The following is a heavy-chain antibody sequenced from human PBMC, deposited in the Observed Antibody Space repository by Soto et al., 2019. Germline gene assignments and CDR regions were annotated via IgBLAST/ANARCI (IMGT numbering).Heavy chain of an antibody. J-gene: IGHJ5*02. V-gene: IGHV1-24*01. CDR1: GYTITELS. D-gene: IGHD4-17*01. Sequence: ASVKVSCKVSGYTITELSMHWVRQAPGKGLEWMGGFDPEDGETIYAQKFQGRVTMTEDTSTDTAYMELSSLRSEDTAVYYCATDHVAFDYGGHNWFDPWGQGTLVTVSS. CDR2: FDPEDGET. CDR3: ATDHVAFDYGGHNWFDP.